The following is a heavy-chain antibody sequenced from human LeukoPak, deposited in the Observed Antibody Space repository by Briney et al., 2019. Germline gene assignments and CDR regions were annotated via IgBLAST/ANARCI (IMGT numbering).Heavy chain of an antibody. V-gene: IGHV3-23*01. CDR1: GFTFSSYA. Sequence: PGGSQRLSCAASGFTFSSYAMSWVRQAPGKGLEWVSAISGSGGSTYYADSVKGRFTISRDNSKNTLYLQMNSLRAEDTAVYYCAKDFGVTYYDFWSGDVDYWGQGTLVTVSS. CDR2: ISGSGGST. CDR3: AKDFGVTYYDFWSGDVDY. D-gene: IGHD3-3*01. J-gene: IGHJ4*02.